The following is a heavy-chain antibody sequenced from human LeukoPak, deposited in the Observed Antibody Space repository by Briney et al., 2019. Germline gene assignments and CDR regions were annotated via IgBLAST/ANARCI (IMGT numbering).Heavy chain of an antibody. V-gene: IGHV3-11*04. CDR2: ISSSGENI. D-gene: IGHD6-6*01. J-gene: IGHJ3*01. CDR3: ARDNPGSSFAFDL. Sequence: PGGSLRLSCAASGFTLSDNYMTWIRQAPGKWLEWVSHISSSGENIFYADSLKGRFTISRDSAKNSLYLQMNSLRVEDTAIYYCARDNPGSSFAFDLWGQGTMVTVSS. CDR1: GFTLSDNY.